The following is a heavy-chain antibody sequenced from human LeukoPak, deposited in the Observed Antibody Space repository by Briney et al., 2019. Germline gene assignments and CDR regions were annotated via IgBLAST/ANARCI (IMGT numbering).Heavy chain of an antibody. Sequence: SETLSLTCTVSGGSISSGGYYWSWIRQPPGKGLEWIGYIYHSGSTYYNPSLKSRVTISVDRSKNQFSLKLSSVTAADTAVYYCARVDTQEGYCSSTSCYTAPLYYFDYWGQGTLVTVSS. CDR3: ARVDTQEGYCSSTSCYTAPLYYFDY. D-gene: IGHD2-2*02. J-gene: IGHJ4*02. V-gene: IGHV4-30-2*01. CDR2: IYHSGST. CDR1: GGSISSGGYY.